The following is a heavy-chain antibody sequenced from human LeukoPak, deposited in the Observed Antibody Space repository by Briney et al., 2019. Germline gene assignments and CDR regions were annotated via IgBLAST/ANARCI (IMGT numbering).Heavy chain of an antibody. CDR3: ARGEFWGRLDY. V-gene: IGHV3-30-3*01. D-gene: IGHD7-27*01. Sequence: GSLRLSCAASGFTFSSYAMHWVRQAPGKGLEWVAVISYDGSNKYYADSVKGRFTISRDNSKNTLYLQMNSLRAEDTAVYYCARGEFWGRLDYWGQGTLVTVSS. CDR2: ISYDGSNK. J-gene: IGHJ4*02. CDR1: GFTFSSYA.